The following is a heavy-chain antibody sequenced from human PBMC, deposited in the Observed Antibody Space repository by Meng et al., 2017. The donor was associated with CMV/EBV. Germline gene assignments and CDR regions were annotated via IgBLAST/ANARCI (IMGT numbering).Heavy chain of an antibody. V-gene: IGHV3-21*01. J-gene: IGHJ4*02. Sequence: GGSLRLSCAASGFTFSSYSMNWVRQAPGKGLEWVSSISSSSSYIYYADSVKGRFTISRDNAKNSLYLQMNSLRAEDTAVYYCARGEGEHFDWLFGYYFDYWGQGTLVTVSS. CDR3: ARGEGEHFDWLFGYYFDY. D-gene: IGHD3-9*01. CDR2: ISSSSSYI. CDR1: GFTFSSYS.